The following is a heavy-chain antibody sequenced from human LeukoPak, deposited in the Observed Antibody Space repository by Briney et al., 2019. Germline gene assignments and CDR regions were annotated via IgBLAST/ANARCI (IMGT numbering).Heavy chain of an antibody. J-gene: IGHJ4*02. Sequence: GRSLRLSCAASGFTVSNAWMSWVRQAPGKGLEWVGRIKSKTDGSTTDYAAPVKGRFTISRDDSKNTLYLQMNSLKTEDTAVYYCTTSFFDWLLNFDYWGQGTLVTVSS. V-gene: IGHV3-15*01. CDR3: TTSFFDWLLNFDY. CDR2: IKSKTDGSTT. CDR1: GFTVSNAW. D-gene: IGHD3-9*01.